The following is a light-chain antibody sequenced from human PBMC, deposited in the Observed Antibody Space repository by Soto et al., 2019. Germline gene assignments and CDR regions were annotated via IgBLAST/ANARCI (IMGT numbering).Light chain of an antibody. Sequence: DIVLTQSPATLSLSPGGRATLSCRASPSVSTYLAWYQQKPGQAPRLLIYDPSNRATSIPDRFSGSGSGTDFPLPISSRDPEDFAVYYCLQRSSWPRTFGQGTRREI. V-gene: IGKV3-11*01. CDR2: DPS. CDR3: LQRSSWPRT. CDR1: PSVSTY. J-gene: IGKJ2*01.